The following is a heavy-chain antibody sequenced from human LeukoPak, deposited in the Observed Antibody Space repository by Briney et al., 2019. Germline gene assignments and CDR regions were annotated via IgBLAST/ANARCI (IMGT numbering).Heavy chain of an antibody. J-gene: IGHJ5*02. Sequence: PGGSLRLSCAAPAFTFSRYIMPWVRQAPGKGLEWVASISYDGSNKYYADSVKGRFTISRDNSKNTLYLQMNSLRAEDTAVYYCAKDDRYYYDSSGYYQTWGQGTLVTVSS. D-gene: IGHD3-22*01. CDR1: AFTFSRYI. CDR2: ISYDGSNK. CDR3: AKDDRYYYDSSGYYQT. V-gene: IGHV3-30-3*01.